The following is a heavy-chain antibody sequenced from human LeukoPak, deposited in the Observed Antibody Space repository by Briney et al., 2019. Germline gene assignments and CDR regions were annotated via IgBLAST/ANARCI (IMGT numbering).Heavy chain of an antibody. V-gene: IGHV3-23*01. CDR2: ISGSGGST. Sequence: PGGSLRLSCAASGFTFSSYAMSWVRQAPGKGLEWVSAISGSGGSTYYADSVKGRFTISRDNSKNTLYLQMNSLRAEDTAVYYCAKEYCSGGSCYTRIQPFDYWGQGTLVTVSS. CDR1: GFTFSSYA. J-gene: IGHJ4*02. CDR3: AKEYCSGGSCYTRIQPFDY. D-gene: IGHD2-15*01.